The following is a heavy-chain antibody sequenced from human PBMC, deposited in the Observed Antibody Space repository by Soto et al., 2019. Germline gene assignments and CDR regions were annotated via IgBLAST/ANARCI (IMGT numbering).Heavy chain of an antibody. J-gene: IGHJ4*02. CDR3: ARDPTTGGKRYYFDY. D-gene: IGHD2-8*02. CDR2: IYYSGST. Sequence: KPSETLSLTCTVSGGSISSGGYYWSWIRQHPGKGLEWIGYIYYSGSTYYNPSLKSRVTISVDTSKNQFSLKLSSVTAADTAVYYCARDPTTGGKRYYFDYWGQGTLVTVSS. V-gene: IGHV4-31*03. CDR1: GGSISSGGYY.